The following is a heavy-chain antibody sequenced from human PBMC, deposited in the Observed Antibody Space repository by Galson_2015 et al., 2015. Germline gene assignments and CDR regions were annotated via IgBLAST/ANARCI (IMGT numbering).Heavy chain of an antibody. CDR1: GYTFTSYG. CDR2: ISAYNGNT. J-gene: IGHJ4*02. V-gene: IGHV1-18*01. D-gene: IGHD3-22*01. Sequence: SVKVSCKASGYTFTSYGISWVRQAPGQGLEWMGWISAYNGNTNYAQKLQGRVTMTTDTSTSTAYMELRSLRSDDTAVYYCARRLTDYYDSSGYHDYWGQGTLVIVSS. CDR3: ARRLTDYYDSSGYHDY.